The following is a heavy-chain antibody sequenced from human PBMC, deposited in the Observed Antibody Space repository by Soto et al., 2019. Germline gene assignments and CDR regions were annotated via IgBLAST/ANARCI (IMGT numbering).Heavy chain of an antibody. CDR1: GGSISSSSYY. Sequence: SETLSLTCTVSGGSISSSSYYWGWIRQPPGKGLEWIGSIYYSGYTYYNPSLKSRVTISVDTSKNQFSLKLSSVTAADTAVYYCARHNGPLYVGYYYDMDVWGQGPTVT. D-gene: IGHD3-16*01. CDR2: IYYSGYT. V-gene: IGHV4-39*01. J-gene: IGHJ6*02. CDR3: ARHNGPLYVGYYYDMDV.